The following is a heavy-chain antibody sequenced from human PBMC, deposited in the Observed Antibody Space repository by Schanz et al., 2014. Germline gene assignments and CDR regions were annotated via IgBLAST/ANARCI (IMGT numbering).Heavy chain of an antibody. CDR1: GGTFSSST. CDR3: AKDAENTAMITDYFDY. Sequence: QVQLVPSGAEVKKPGSSVKVSCKASGGTFSSSTLTWVRQAPGQGLEWMGRIIPILDKTNYAQKFQGRVTMTRDTSTSTVYMELSSLRSEDTAVYYCAKDAENTAMITDYFDYWGQGTLVTVSS. CDR2: IIPILDKT. D-gene: IGHD5-18*01. J-gene: IGHJ4*02. V-gene: IGHV1-69*08.